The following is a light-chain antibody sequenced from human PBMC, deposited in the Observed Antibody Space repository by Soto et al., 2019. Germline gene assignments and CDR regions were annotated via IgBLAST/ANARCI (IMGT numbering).Light chain of an antibody. J-gene: IGKJ3*01. V-gene: IGKV3-15*01. Sequence: EIVMTQSPATLSVSPGERATLSCRASQSVSSNLAWYQQKPGQAPRLLIYGASTRATGIPARFSGSGSGTEFTLTISSLQSEDFAVYYCQQYNNWRVFTFGPGTEVDIK. CDR2: GAS. CDR3: QQYNNWRVFT. CDR1: QSVSSN.